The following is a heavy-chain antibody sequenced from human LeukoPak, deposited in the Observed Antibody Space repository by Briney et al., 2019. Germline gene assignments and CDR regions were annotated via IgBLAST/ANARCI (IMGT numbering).Heavy chain of an antibody. D-gene: IGHD3-10*01. CDR1: GFTFNNYA. CDR3: AILPGAPIHDAFDI. J-gene: IGHJ3*02. Sequence: GGSLRLSCAASGFTFNNYAMTWVRQAPGKGLEWVAVISYDGSNKYYADSVKGRFTISRDNSKNTLYLQMNSLRAEDTAVYYCAILPGAPIHDAFDIWGQGTLVTVSS. CDR2: ISYDGSNK. V-gene: IGHV3-30*03.